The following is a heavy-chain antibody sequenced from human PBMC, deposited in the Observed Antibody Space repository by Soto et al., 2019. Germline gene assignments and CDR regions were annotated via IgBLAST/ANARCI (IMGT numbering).Heavy chain of an antibody. CDR1: GYTFTSYY. Sequence: ASVKVSCKASGYTFTSYYMHWVRQAPGQGLEWMGIINPSGGSTSYAQKFQGRVTMTRDTSTSTVYMELSSLRSEDTAVYYRARSKRDYTALDAFDIWGQGTMVTVSS. CDR3: ARSKRDYTALDAFDI. V-gene: IGHV1-46*01. J-gene: IGHJ3*02. CDR2: INPSGGST. D-gene: IGHD3-3*01.